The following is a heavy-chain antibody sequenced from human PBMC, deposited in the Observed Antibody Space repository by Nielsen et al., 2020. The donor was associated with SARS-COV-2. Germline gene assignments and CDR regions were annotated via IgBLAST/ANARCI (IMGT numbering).Heavy chain of an antibody. D-gene: IGHD5-24*01. V-gene: IGHV3-9*01. CDR2: ISWNSGSI. CDR1: GFTFDDYA. CDR3: AKDIGDGYNYNYFDY. Sequence: GGSLRLSCAASGFTFDDYAMHWVRQAPGKGLEWVSGISWNSGSIGYADSVKGRFTISRDNAKYSLYLQMNSLRAEDTALYYCAKDIGDGYNYNYFDYWGQGTLVTVSS. J-gene: IGHJ4*02.